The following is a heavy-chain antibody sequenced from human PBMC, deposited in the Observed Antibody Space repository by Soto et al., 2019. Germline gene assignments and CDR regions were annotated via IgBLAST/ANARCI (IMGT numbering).Heavy chain of an antibody. CDR1: GFTFSGSA. CDR3: TTNWNYAFWFDP. D-gene: IGHD1-7*01. CDR2: IRSKANSYAT. V-gene: IGHV3-73*01. J-gene: IGHJ5*02. Sequence: LRLSCAASGFTFSGSAMHWVRQASGKGLEWVGRIRSKANSYATAYAASVKGRFTISRDDSKNTAYLQMNSLKTEDTAVYYCTTNWNYAFWFDPWGQGTLVTVSS.